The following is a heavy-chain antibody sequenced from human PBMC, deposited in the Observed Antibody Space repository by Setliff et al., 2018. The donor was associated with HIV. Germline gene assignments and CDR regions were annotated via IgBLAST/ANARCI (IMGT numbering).Heavy chain of an antibody. CDR3: AKTVVGDSYALPNDGFDI. V-gene: IGHV4-39*07. Sequence: PSETLSLTCTVSGGSISNSRYYWSWIRQPPGKGLEWIGSIYYSGSTYYNPSLKSRATMSVDTSNNRFSLKLSSVTALDTAVYYCAKTVVGDSYALPNDGFDIWGQGTMVTVSS. CDR1: GGSISNSRYY. J-gene: IGHJ3*02. D-gene: IGHD3-16*01. CDR2: IYYSGST.